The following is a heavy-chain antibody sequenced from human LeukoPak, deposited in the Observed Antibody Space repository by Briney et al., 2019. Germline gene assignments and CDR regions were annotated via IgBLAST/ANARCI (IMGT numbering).Heavy chain of an antibody. J-gene: IGHJ4*02. V-gene: IGHV1-18*01. Sequence: ASVKVSCKASGYTFTSYGISWLRQAPGRGLEWMGWISAYNGNTNYAQKLQGRVTMTTDTSTSTAYLELRSLRYDDTAVYYCARDRSAVAGATPDHWGQGSLVTVSS. CDR1: GYTFTSYG. D-gene: IGHD1-26*01. CDR2: ISAYNGNT. CDR3: ARDRSAVAGATPDH.